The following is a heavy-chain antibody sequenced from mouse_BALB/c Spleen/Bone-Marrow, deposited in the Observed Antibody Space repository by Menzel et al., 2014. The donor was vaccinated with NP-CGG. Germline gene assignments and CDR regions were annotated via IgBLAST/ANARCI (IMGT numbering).Heavy chain of an antibody. J-gene: IGHJ3*01. D-gene: IGHD1-1*01. CDR1: GFNIKDTY. CDR3: ASYYDGRAWFAY. V-gene: IGHV14-3*02. CDR2: IDPANGNT. Sequence: EVQLQQSGAELVKPGASVKLSCTASGFNIKDTYMHWVEQRPEQGLEWIGRIDPANGNTKYDPKFQGKATITADTSSNTAYLQLSSLTSEDTAVYYCASYYDGRAWFAYWGQGTLVTVSA.